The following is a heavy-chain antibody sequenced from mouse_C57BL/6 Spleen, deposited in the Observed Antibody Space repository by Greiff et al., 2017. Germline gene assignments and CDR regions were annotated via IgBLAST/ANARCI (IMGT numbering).Heavy chain of an antibody. CDR3: TRQDWGWYFDV. CDR1: GYTFTDYE. CDR2: IDPETGGP. Sequence: QVQLQQSGAELVRPGASVTLSCKASGYTFTDYEMHWVKQTPVHGLEWIGAIDPETGGPAYNQKFKGKAILTADKSSSTAYMELRSLTSEDSAVYYCTRQDWGWYFDVWGTGTTVTVSS. J-gene: IGHJ1*03. D-gene: IGHD4-1*01. V-gene: IGHV1-15*01.